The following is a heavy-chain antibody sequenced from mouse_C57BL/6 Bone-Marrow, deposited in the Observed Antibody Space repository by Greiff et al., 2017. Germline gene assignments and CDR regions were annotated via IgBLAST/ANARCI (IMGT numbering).Heavy chain of an antibody. J-gene: IGHJ3*01. Sequence: QVQLQQPGAELVRPGSSVKLSCKASGYTFTSYWMDWVKQRPGQGLEWIGNIYPSDSETHYNQKFKDKATLTVDKSSSTAYMKLSSLTSEDSAVYYCARVCWFAYWCQGTLVTVSA. V-gene: IGHV1-61*01. CDR3: ARVCWFAY. CDR2: IYPSDSET. CDR1: GYTFTSYW.